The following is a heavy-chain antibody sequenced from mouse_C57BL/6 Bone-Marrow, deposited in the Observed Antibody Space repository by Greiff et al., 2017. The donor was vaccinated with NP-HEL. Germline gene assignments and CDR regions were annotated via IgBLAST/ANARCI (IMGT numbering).Heavy chain of an antibody. CDR1: GFSLSTSNMG. D-gene: IGHD1-1*01. V-gene: IGHV8-5*01. CDR3: AQIGPLITTVAYWYFDV. Sequence: QVTLKESGPGILQPSQTLSLTCSFSGFSLSTSNMGIGWIRQPSGKGLEWLAHIWWNDDKYYNPSLKSRLTISKDTSNNQVFLKITSVDTADTATYYCAQIGPLITTVAYWYFDVWGTGTTVTVSS. J-gene: IGHJ1*03. CDR2: IWWNDDK.